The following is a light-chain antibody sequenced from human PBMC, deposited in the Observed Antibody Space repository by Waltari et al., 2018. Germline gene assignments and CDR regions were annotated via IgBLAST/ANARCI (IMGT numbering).Light chain of an antibody. CDR1: QNVTTY. Sequence: DIQMTQSPSSLSASAGDTVTITCRASQNVTTYLNWYQQKPGKAPKLLIYGASSLGSGVPSRFRGSGSGTEFTLTIASLQPEDFASYYCLQHNTYPWTFGRGTTVEIK. CDR2: GAS. V-gene: IGKV1-17*01. J-gene: IGKJ1*01. CDR3: LQHNTYPWT.